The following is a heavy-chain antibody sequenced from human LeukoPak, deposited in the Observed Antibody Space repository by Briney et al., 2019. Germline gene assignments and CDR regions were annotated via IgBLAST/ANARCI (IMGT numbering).Heavy chain of an antibody. D-gene: IGHD5-18*01. Sequence: SQTLSLTCTVSGGSISSGDYYWRWLRQPPGTGLEWIGYIYYSGSTYYNPSLKSRVTISVDTSKNQFSLKLSSVTAADTAVYYCARGGYGGYYYYMDVWGKGTTVTVSS. CDR2: IYYSGST. CDR1: GGSISSGDYY. J-gene: IGHJ6*03. V-gene: IGHV4-30-4*08. CDR3: ARGGYGGYYYYMDV.